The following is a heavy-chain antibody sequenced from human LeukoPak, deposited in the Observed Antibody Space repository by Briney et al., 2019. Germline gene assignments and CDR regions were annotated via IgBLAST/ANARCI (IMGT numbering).Heavy chain of an antibody. CDR1: GFTFSSYS. CDR3: ARLDGGYGGDAFDV. J-gene: IGHJ3*01. V-gene: IGHV3-48*04. CDR2: ISSSGSTI. Sequence: GGSLRLSCAASGFTFSSYSMNWVRQAPGKGLEWVSSISSSGSTIYYADSVKGRFTISRDNAKNSLYLQMNSLRAEDTAVYYCARLDGGYGGDAFDVWGQGTMVTVSS. D-gene: IGHD5-12*01.